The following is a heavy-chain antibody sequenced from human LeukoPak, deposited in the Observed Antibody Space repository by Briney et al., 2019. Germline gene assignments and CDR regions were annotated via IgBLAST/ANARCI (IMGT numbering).Heavy chain of an antibody. V-gene: IGHV3-30*04. CDR2: MSYDGSNK. D-gene: IGHD2-15*01. CDR3: ARDQVELCSSGSCYVIDN. CDR1: GFTFDIYA. Sequence: GGSLRLSCAASGFTFDIYAMRWVRQAPGKGLEWVAVMSYDGSNKYYADSVKGRFTISRDNSRNTLHLQMSSLRVADTAVYYCARDQVELCSSGSCYVIDNWGPGTLAAVSS. J-gene: IGHJ4*02.